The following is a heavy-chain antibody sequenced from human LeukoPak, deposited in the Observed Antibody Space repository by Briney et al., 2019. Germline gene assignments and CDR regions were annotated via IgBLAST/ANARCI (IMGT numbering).Heavy chain of an antibody. D-gene: IGHD6-13*01. CDR3: AREGSSWDFLDYYGMDV. Sequence: ASVKVSCKASGYTFTSYYMHWVRQAPGQGLEWMGWISAYNGNTNYAQKLQGRVTMTTDTSTSTAYMELRSLRSDDTAVYYCAREGSSWDFLDYYGMDVWGQGTTVTVSS. CDR2: ISAYNGNT. J-gene: IGHJ6*02. CDR1: GYTFTSYY. V-gene: IGHV1-18*04.